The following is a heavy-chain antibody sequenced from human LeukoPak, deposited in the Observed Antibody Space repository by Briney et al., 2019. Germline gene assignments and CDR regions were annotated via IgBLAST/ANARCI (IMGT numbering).Heavy chain of an antibody. J-gene: IGHJ4*02. CDR1: GGSISSYY. D-gene: IGHD6-19*01. CDR2: IYYSGST. CDR3: ARGHIAVARGEEYDC. V-gene: IGHV4-59*01. Sequence: SETLSLTCTVSGGSISSYYWSWIRQPPGKGLEWIGYIYYSGSTNYNPSLKSRVTISVDTSKNQFSLKLSSVTAADTAVYYCARGHIAVARGEEYDCWGQGTLVTVSS.